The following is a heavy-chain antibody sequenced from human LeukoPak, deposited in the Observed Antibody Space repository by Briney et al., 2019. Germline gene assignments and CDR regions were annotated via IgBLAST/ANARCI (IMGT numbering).Heavy chain of an antibody. CDR1: GGSISSYY. CDR2: IFHSGST. Sequence: PSETLSLTCTVSGGSISSYYWGWIRQPPGKGLEWIGYIFHSGSTNSNPSLKSRVTISVDTSKNQFSLKLSSVTAADTAVYYCATTITMVRGRDYWGQGTLVTVSS. D-gene: IGHD3-10*01. V-gene: IGHV4-4*08. CDR3: ATTITMVRGRDY. J-gene: IGHJ4*02.